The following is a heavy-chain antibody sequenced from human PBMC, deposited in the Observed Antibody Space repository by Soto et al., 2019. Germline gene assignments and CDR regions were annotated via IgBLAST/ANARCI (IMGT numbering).Heavy chain of an antibody. J-gene: IGHJ6*02. V-gene: IGHV3-30*18. CDR3: AKGILAATIGPYAMDV. CDR1: GFSFSSYA. D-gene: IGHD6-13*01. CDR2: ISYDGSNK. Sequence: QVQMVESGGGVVQPGTSLRLSCAASGFSFSSYAMHWVRQTPGKGLEWLGVISYDGSNKYYADFVRGQFTISRDRSKNTLYLQVNSLRAEDTAVYYCAKGILAATIGPYAMDVWGQGTTVTVSS.